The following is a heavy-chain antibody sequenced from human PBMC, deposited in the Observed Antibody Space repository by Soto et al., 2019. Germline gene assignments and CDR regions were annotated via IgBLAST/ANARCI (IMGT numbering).Heavy chain of an antibody. CDR1: GFNFANYA. D-gene: IGHD6-19*01. Sequence: GGSLRLSCVASGFNFANYAMNWVRQAPGKGLEWVSAIASSGDWTYYADSVKGRFTISRDNSKNTLYLQMNSLRAEDTAVYYCAKLRGGWYSDYWGQGTLVTVSS. V-gene: IGHV3-23*01. CDR2: IASSGDWT. J-gene: IGHJ4*02. CDR3: AKLRGGWYSDY.